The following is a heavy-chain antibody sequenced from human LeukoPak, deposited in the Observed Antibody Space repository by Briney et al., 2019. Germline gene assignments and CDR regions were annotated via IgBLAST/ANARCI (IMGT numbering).Heavy chain of an antibody. CDR2: ISYDGSIK. CDR3: ARDAVVVVAATPFY. CDR1: GFTFSSYA. V-gene: IGHV3-30*09. J-gene: IGHJ4*02. D-gene: IGHD2-15*01. Sequence: GGSLRLSCAASGFTFSSYAMHWVRQAPGKGLEWVAVISYDGSIKYYADSVKGRFAISRDNSKNTLYLQMNSLRAEDTAVYYCARDAVVVVAATPFYWGQGTLVTVSS.